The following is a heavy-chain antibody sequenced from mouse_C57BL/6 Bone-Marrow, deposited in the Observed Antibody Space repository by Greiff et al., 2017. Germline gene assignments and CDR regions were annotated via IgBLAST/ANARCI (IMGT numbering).Heavy chain of an antibody. CDR2: ISYSGST. J-gene: IGHJ3*01. Sequence: ESGPGMVKPSQSLSLTCTVTGYSITSGYDWHWIRHFPGNKLEWMGYISYSGSTNYNPSLKSRISITHDTSKNHFFLKLDSVTTEDTATYYCARDLIYDGYSWFAYWGQGTLVTVSA. CDR1: GYSITSGYD. D-gene: IGHD2-3*01. CDR3: ARDLIYDGYSWFAY. V-gene: IGHV3-1*01.